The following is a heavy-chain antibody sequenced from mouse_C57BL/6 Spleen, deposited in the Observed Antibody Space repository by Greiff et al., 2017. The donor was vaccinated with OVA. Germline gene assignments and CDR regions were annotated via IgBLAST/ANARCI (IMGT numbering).Heavy chain of an antibody. Sequence: QVQLQQPGAELVKPGASVKMSCKASGYTFTSYWITWVKQRPGQGLEWIGDIYPGSGSTNYNEKFKSKATLTVDTSSSTAYMQLSSLTSEDSAVYYGARKVYSNYVDYYAMDYWGQGTSVTVSS. CDR3: ARKVYSNYVDYYAMDY. J-gene: IGHJ4*01. CDR2: IYPGSGST. V-gene: IGHV1-55*01. CDR1: GYTFTSYW. D-gene: IGHD2-5*01.